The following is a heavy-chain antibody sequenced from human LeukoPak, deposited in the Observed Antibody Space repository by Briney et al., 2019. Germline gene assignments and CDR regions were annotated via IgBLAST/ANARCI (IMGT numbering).Heavy chain of an antibody. Sequence: GGSLRLSCAASGFTFSSYAMNWVRQAPGKGLEWVSSVGSSGTYIYYADSVKGRFTISRDNAKNSLFLQMSSLRADDTAVYYCARDTGAGTTSPVDYWGQGTLVTVSS. CDR2: VGSSGTYI. CDR3: ARDTGAGTTSPVDY. J-gene: IGHJ4*02. V-gene: IGHV3-21*01. CDR1: GFTFSSYA. D-gene: IGHD1-7*01.